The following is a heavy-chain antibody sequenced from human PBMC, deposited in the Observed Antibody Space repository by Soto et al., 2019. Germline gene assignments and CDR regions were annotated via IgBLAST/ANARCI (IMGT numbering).Heavy chain of an antibody. CDR3: ATIKLGSNRLDY. CDR2: IYYSGST. CDR1: GGSISSGGYY. Sequence: SETLSLICTVSGGSISSGGYYWSWIRQPPGKGLEWIGYIYYSGSTYYNPSLKSRVTISVDTSKNHFSLKLSSVTAADTAVYYCATIKLGSNRLDYWGQGTLVTVSS. J-gene: IGHJ4*02. D-gene: IGHD3-10*01. V-gene: IGHV4-30-4*01.